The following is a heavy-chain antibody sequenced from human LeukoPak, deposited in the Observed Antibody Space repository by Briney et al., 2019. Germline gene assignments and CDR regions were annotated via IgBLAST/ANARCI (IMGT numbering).Heavy chain of an antibody. Sequence: PSETLSLTCTLSGGSISNSIYSWGWIRQAPGKGLEWIGDIYFSGKTYYNPSLKSRVTISVDTSKNRISLKVTSVTAADTAVFYCARARLKLRFDPRCSYIDVWGKGTTVTVCS. D-gene: IGHD3-3*01. CDR1: GGSISNSIYS. CDR2: IYFSGKT. V-gene: IGHV4-39*01. CDR3: ARARLKLRFDPRCSYIDV. J-gene: IGHJ6*03.